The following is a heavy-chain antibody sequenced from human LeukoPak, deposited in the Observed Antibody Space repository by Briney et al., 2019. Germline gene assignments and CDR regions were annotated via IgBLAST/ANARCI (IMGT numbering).Heavy chain of an antibody. D-gene: IGHD1-26*01. J-gene: IGHJ4*02. V-gene: IGHV1-69*05. Sequence: GASVTVSCKASGGTFSSYAISWVRQAPGQGLEWMGGIIPIFGTANYAQKFQGRVTITTDESTSTAYMELSSLRSEDTAVYYCARANRSYYENFDYWGQGTLVTVSS. CDR2: IIPIFGTA. CDR1: GGTFSSYA. CDR3: ARANRSYYENFDY.